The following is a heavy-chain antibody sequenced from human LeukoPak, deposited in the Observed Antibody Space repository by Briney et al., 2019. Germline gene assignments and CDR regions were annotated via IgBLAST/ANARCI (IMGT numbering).Heavy chain of an antibody. CDR3: TSRGINYYDSGGFTY. Sequence: PGGSLRLSCAPSGFTFSGYSMNWVRQPPGKGLEWVSSISSSSAYIYYAGSVKGRITISRDNAKNSLYLQVNSLRAEDTAVYYCTSRGINYYDSGGFTYWGQGALVTVSS. CDR2: ISSSSAYI. V-gene: IGHV3-21*01. J-gene: IGHJ4*02. CDR1: GFTFSGYS. D-gene: IGHD3-22*01.